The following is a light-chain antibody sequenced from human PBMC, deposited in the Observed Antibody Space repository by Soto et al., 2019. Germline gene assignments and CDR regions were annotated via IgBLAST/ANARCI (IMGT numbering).Light chain of an antibody. J-gene: IGKJ1*01. Sequence: EIVMTQSPATLSVSPGERTTLSCRASQSVSSNLAWYQQKSGQAPRLLIYGASTRASGIPSRFSGSGSGTVFTLPSICLQSGDCAGYCCQQYHNWPQWVFGQGTKVEIK. CDR3: QQYHNWPQWV. CDR2: GAS. CDR1: QSVSSN. V-gene: IGKV3-15*01.